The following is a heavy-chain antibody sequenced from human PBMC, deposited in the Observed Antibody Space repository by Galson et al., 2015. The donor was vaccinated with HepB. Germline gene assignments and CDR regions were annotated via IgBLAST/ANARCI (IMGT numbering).Heavy chain of an antibody. CDR3: AKDSGDYGDLRYDYNYGMDV. CDR1: GFTFSSYG. V-gene: IGHV3-30*18. Sequence: SLRLSCAASGFTFSSYGMHWVRQAPGKGLEWVAVMSYDGGSKYYADSVKGRFTISRDNSKNTLYLQMNSLRAEDTAVYYCAKDSGDYGDLRYDYNYGMDVWGQGTTVTVSS. D-gene: IGHD4-17*01. J-gene: IGHJ6*02. CDR2: MSYDGGSK.